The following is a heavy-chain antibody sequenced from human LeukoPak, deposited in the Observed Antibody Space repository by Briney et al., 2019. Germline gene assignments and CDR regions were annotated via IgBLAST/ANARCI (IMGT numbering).Heavy chain of an antibody. CDR1: GFTFSSYS. Sequence: GGSLRLSCAASGFTFSSYSMNWVRQAPGKGLEWVAVISYDGSNKYYADSVKGRFTISRDNSKNTLYLQMNSLRAEDTAVYYCAKDPFPSPYMIDSPYFDYWGQGTLVTVSS. V-gene: IGHV3-30*18. D-gene: IGHD3-22*01. CDR3: AKDPFPSPYMIDSPYFDY. CDR2: ISYDGSNK. J-gene: IGHJ4*02.